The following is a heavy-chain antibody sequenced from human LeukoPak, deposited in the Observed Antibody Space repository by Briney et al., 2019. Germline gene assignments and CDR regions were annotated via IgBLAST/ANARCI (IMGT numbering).Heavy chain of an antibody. CDR3: AADLGSGSYYLDY. CDR2: FDPEDGET. Sequence: ASVKVSCKVSGYTLTELSMHWVRQAPGKGLEWMGSFDPEDGETIYAQKFQGRVTMTEDTSPDTGYMELSSLRSEDTAVYYCAADLGSGSYYLDYWGQGTLVTVSS. CDR1: GYTLTELS. D-gene: IGHD3-10*01. J-gene: IGHJ4*02. V-gene: IGHV1-24*01.